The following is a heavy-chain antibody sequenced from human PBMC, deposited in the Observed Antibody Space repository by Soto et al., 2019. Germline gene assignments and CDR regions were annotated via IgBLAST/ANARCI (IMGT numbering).Heavy chain of an antibody. D-gene: IGHD4-17*01. CDR3: ARAPAGDYTLYHYYTMDV. CDR1: GFTFSDHA. CDR2: VWFDGGNK. J-gene: IGHJ6*02. Sequence: QVQLVASGGGVVQPGTSLRLSCEASGFTFSDHAMHWVRQAPGKGLEWVAVVWFDGGNKFYTDSVKGRFTISRDNSKNTRFLQMNSLRVVDTAVYYCARAPAGDYTLYHYYTMDVWGQGTPVTVSS. V-gene: IGHV3-33*01.